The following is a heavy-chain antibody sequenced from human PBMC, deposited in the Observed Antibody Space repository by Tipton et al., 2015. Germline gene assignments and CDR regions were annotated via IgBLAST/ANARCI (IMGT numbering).Heavy chain of an antibody. Sequence: SLRLSCAASGFTFSSYGMHWVRQAPGKGLEWVAFIRYDGSNKYYADSVKGRFTISRDNSKNTLYLQMNSLRAEDTAVYYCAKVVLGYGYVWGSYRQDWFDPWGQGTLVTVSS. CDR1: GFTFSSYG. CDR3: AKVVLGYGYVWGSYRQDWFDP. J-gene: IGHJ5*02. CDR2: IRYDGSNK. V-gene: IGHV3-30*02. D-gene: IGHD3-16*02.